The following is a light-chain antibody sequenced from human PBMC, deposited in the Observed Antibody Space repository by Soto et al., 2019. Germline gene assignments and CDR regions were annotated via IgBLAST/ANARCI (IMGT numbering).Light chain of an antibody. CDR2: GAN. CDR3: CSYAGSYTFI. Sequence: QSALTQPASVSGSPGQSITISCTGTSSDVGSFNLVSWYQQHPGQAPKLMIYGANNRPSWISNRFSGSKSGNTASLTISGLQAEDEADYYCCSYAGSYTFIFGGGTKVTVL. J-gene: IGLJ2*01. V-gene: IGLV2-23*01. CDR1: SSDVGSFNL.